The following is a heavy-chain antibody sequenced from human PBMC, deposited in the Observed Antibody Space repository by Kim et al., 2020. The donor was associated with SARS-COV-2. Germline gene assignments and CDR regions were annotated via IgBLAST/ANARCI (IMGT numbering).Heavy chain of an antibody. CDR3: ARGRGSYSWFDS. CDR1: GYTSSNSY. Sequence: ASVKVSCQAFGYTSSNSYMHWVRQAPGQGLEWMGKISPSGDGTTYAQKFQDRVTLARDTSTSTVSMEVSSLTAEDTAGYYCARGRGSYSWFDSWGQGTLVTVSS. D-gene: IGHD3-10*01. CDR2: ISPSGDGT. J-gene: IGHJ5*01. V-gene: IGHV1-46*01.